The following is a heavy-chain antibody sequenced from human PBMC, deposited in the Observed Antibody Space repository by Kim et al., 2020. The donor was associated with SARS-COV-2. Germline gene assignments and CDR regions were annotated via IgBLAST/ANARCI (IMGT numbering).Heavy chain of an antibody. V-gene: IGHV3-49*03. Sequence: GGSLRLYCKASGFTFGDYAMSWFRQAPGKGLEWVGFIRSKAYGGTTEYAASVKGRFTISRDDSKSIAYLQMNSLKTEDTAVYYCTRAQERSITMVRGVIKFDYWGQGTLVTVSS. CDR3: TRAQERSITMVRGVIKFDY. CDR2: IRSKAYGGTT. CDR1: GFTFGDYA. D-gene: IGHD3-10*01. J-gene: IGHJ4*02.